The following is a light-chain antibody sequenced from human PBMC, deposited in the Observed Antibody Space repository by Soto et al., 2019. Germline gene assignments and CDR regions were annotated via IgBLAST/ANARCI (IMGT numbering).Light chain of an antibody. Sequence: QPVLTQSPAASASLGASVKLTCTLSGGHSNDAIAWHQQQPEKGPRYLMKVNSDGSHSKGDGIPDRFSGSRSGAERYLTISSLQSEDEADYYCQTWGTGMQVFGGGTKVTVL. J-gene: IGLJ2*01. CDR2: VNSDGSH. CDR1: GGHSNDA. CDR3: QTWGTGMQV. V-gene: IGLV4-69*01.